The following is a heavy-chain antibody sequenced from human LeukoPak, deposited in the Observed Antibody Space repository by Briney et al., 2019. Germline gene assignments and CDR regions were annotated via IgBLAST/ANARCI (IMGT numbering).Heavy chain of an antibody. V-gene: IGHV4-61*02. J-gene: IGHJ4*02. CDR2: IYTSGST. CDR1: GGAISSGSYF. Sequence: PSETLSLTCTVSGGAISSGSYFWSWIRQPAGKGLEWIGRIYTSGSTNYNPSLKSRVTMSVDTSKNQFSLKLSSVTAADTAVYYCAREVHGGPDYWGQGTLVTVSS. D-gene: IGHD4-23*01. CDR3: AREVHGGPDY.